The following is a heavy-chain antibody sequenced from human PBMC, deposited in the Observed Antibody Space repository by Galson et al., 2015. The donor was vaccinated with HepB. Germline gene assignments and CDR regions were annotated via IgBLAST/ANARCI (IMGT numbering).Heavy chain of an antibody. CDR3: AYFGSGSAEDLQY. CDR1: GGTFSSCS. J-gene: IGHJ1*01. V-gene: IGHV1-69*06. D-gene: IGHD3-10*01. Sequence: SVKVSCKASGGTFSSCSIIWVRQAPGQGLEWMGGIIPIFGTANYAQKFWGRVTISADKSRSTAHMELRSLRYEDTAVYYCAYFGSGSAEDLQYWGQGTLVTVSS. CDR2: IIPIFGTA.